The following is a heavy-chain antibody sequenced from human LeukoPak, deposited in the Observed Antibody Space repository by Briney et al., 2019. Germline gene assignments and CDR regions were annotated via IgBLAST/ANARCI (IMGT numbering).Heavy chain of an antibody. CDR2: ISSSGTSI. D-gene: IGHD6-13*01. V-gene: IGHV3-11*01. CDR3: ARRSPAAAWFDP. Sequence: GGSLRLSCAASGFTFSDYYMSWIRQAPGKGLEWVSYISSSGTSIYYADSVKGRFTISRDNAKNSLYLRMNSLRVEDTAVYYCARRSPAAAWFDPWGQGTLVTVSS. J-gene: IGHJ5*02. CDR1: GFTFSDYY.